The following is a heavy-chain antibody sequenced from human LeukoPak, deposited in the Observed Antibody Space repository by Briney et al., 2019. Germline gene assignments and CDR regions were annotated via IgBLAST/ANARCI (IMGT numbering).Heavy chain of an antibody. CDR1: GGTFSSYA. J-gene: IGHJ4*02. D-gene: IGHD3-22*01. CDR3: AGASAYYYDSSGYPFDY. CDR2: IIPIFGTA. V-gene: IGHV1-69*13. Sequence: GASVKVSCKASGGTFSSYAISWVRQAPGQGLEWVGGIIPIFGTANYAQKFQGRVTITADESTSTAYMELSSLRSEDTAVYYCAGASAYYYDSSGYPFDYWGQGTLVTVSS.